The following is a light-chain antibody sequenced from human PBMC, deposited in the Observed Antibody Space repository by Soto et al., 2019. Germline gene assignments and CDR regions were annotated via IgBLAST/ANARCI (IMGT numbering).Light chain of an antibody. CDR3: LSYTGSDTLGV. Sequence: QSVLTQPASVSGSPGQSSTISCTGTGSDVGAYSYVSWYQHHPGNAPKLIIYEVFNRPSGVSDRFSGSKSGNTASLTISGLQAEDEADYYCLSYTGSDTLGVFGTGTKLTVL. CDR1: GSDVGAYSY. CDR2: EVF. V-gene: IGLV2-14*01. J-gene: IGLJ1*01.